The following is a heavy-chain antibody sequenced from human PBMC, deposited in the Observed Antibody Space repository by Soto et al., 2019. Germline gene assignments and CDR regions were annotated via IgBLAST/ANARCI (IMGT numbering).Heavy chain of an antibody. CDR1: GAYISSYY. V-gene: IGHV4-59*08. Sequence: PPEALYLTCTVSGAYISSYYWTWIRQPPGKGPEWIGYIYYSGSTNYNPSLKSRVTISVDTSKNQFSLKLSSVTAADTAVYYCARRTAVAGTRWFDPWGQG. J-gene: IGHJ5*02. D-gene: IGHD6-19*01. CDR3: ARRTAVAGTRWFDP. CDR2: IYYSGST.